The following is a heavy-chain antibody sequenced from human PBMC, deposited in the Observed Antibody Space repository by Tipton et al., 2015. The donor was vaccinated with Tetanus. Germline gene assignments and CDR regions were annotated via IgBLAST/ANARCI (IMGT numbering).Heavy chain of an antibody. V-gene: IGHV3-15*07. CDR2: IKSKTDGGTT. Sequence: SLRLSCATSGLFFKNAWMNWVRQAPGKGLEWVGRIKSKTDGGTTNYAARVKDRFSISRNDSNNTLFLQMNSLKTEDTVVYYCARSGIVGSGSRVDYWGRGTLVTVSS. CDR3: ARSGIVGSGSRVDY. D-gene: IGHD1-26*01. J-gene: IGHJ4*02. CDR1: GLFFKNAW.